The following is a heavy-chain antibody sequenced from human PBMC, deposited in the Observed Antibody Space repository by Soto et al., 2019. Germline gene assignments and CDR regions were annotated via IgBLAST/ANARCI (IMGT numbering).Heavy chain of an antibody. CDR1: GFTVSNNY. J-gene: IGHJ4*02. D-gene: IGHD3-10*01. CDR3: ATPGGGGGY. CDR2: IYSGGYT. V-gene: IGHV3-53*01. Sequence: EVQLVESGGGLIQPGGSLRLSCAVSGFTVSNNYMSWVRQAPGKGLEGVSVIYSGGYTAYGDSVKGRFTISRDNSKNTLNPKKNSLGAADGAVFYCATPGGGGGYWGQGTLVTVSS.